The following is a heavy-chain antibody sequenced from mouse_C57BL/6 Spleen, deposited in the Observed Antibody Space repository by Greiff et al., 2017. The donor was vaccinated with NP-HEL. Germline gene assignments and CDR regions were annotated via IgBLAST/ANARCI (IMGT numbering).Heavy chain of an antibody. CDR1: GYTFTDYN. D-gene: IGHD2-2*01. V-gene: IGHV1-22*01. CDR2: INPNNGGT. CDR3: ARRGYGYETDDY. J-gene: IGHJ2*01. Sequence: EVQLQQSGPELVKPGASVKMSCKASGYTFTDYNMHWVKQSHGKSLEWIGYINPNNGGTSYNQKFKGKATLTVNKSSSTAYMERRSLTSEDSAVYYCARRGYGYETDDYWGQGTTLTVSS.